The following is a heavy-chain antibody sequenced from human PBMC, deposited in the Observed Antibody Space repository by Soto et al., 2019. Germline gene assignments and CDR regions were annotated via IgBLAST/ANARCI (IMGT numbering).Heavy chain of an antibody. J-gene: IGHJ4*02. Sequence: EVQLVESGGTLVQPGGSLRLSCSASGFAFNSYAMHWVRQAPGKGLEFVSAISSYGADTYYVGSVKGRFAISRDNSKNTLYLQMSSLRAEDTALYYCVKEGYMRSDWYGQFDYWGQGALVTVSS. CDR1: GFAFNSYA. CDR2: ISSYGADT. V-gene: IGHV3-64D*06. D-gene: IGHD6-19*01. CDR3: VKEGYMRSDWYGQFDY.